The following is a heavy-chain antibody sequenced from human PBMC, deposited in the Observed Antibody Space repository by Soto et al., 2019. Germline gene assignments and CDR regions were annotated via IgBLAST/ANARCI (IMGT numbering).Heavy chain of an antibody. CDR1: GGSFSGYY. J-gene: IGHJ4*02. D-gene: IGHD3-22*01. Sequence: PSETLSLTCAAYGGSFSGYYWSWIRQPPGKGLEWIGEINHSGSTNYNPSLKSRVTISVDTSKNQFSLKLSSVTAADTAVYYCARRTPFGVTMIVVALDYWGQGTLVTVPQ. CDR3: ARRTPFGVTMIVVALDY. V-gene: IGHV4-34*01. CDR2: INHSGST.